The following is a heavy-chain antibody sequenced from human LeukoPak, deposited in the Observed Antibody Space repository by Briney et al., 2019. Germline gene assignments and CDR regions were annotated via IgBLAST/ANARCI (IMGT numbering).Heavy chain of an antibody. J-gene: IGHJ4*02. CDR1: GFTFSSYA. V-gene: IGHV3-23*01. CDR3: ATLLGYCGGDCYPDY. CDR2: ISGSGGST. D-gene: IGHD2-21*02. Sequence: GGSLRLSCAASGFTFSSYAMSWVRQAPGKGLEWVSAISGSGGSTYYADSVKGRFTISRDNSKNTLYLRMNSLRAEDTAVYYCATLLGYCGGDCYPDYWGQGTLVTVSS.